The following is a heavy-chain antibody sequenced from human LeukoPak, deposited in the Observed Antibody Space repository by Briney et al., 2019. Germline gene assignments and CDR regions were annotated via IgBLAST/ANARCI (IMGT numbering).Heavy chain of an antibody. V-gene: IGHV4-39*01. J-gene: IGHJ4*02. CDR1: GGSINNYY. CDR3: ARPQYSSGWPYYFDY. CDR2: IYYSGST. D-gene: IGHD6-19*01. Sequence: SSETLSLTCTVSGGSINNYYWGWIRQPPGKGLEWIGSIYYSGSTYYNPSLKSRVTISVDTSKNQFSLKLSSVTAADTAVYYCARPQYSSGWPYYFDYWGQGTLVTVSS.